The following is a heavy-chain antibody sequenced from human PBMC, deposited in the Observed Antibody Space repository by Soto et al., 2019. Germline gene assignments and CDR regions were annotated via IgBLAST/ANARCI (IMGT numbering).Heavy chain of an antibody. CDR2: IYWDDDK. CDR1: GFSLSTSGVG. Sequence: QITLKESGPTLVKPTQTLTLTCTFSGFSLSTSGVGVGWIRQPPGKALEWLAVIYWDDDKRYSPFLKSRLTITKDTSKNQVVLTMTNVDPVDTGTYYSAHRRDGGSSQPLEIDPWGQGTLVTVSS. J-gene: IGHJ5*02. V-gene: IGHV2-5*02. D-gene: IGHD1-1*01. CDR3: AHRRDGGSSQPLEIDP.